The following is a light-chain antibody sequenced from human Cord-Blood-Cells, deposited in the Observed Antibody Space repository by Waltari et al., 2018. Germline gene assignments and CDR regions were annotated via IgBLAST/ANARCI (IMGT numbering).Light chain of an antibody. Sequence: DSQMTQSQSSLSASVGDRVPITCRASQSISSYLNWYQQKPGKVPKLLIYAAASLQSGVPSRFSCSGSATDCTLTISSLQPEDFATYYWQQSYSTPQTFGQGTKVEIK. V-gene: IGKV1-39*01. CDR1: QSISSY. J-gene: IGKJ1*01. CDR2: AAA. CDR3: QQSYSTPQT.